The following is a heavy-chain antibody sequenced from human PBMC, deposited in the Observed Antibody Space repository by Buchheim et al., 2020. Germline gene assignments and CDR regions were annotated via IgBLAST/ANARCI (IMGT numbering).Heavy chain of an antibody. J-gene: IGHJ5*02. Sequence: QVQLVQSGAEVKKPGSSVKVSCKASGGIYNSFAFSWVRQAPGQGLEWMGGIIPLFGTATYAQKFQGKVTITEDRSTNTVYMELSSLTSEDTAIYYCARDSSNYLDPNGYYYYSWGQGTL. CDR3: ARDSSNYLDPNGYYYYS. CDR2: IIPLFGTA. D-gene: IGHD3-22*01. V-gene: IGHV1-69*06. CDR1: GGIYNSFA.